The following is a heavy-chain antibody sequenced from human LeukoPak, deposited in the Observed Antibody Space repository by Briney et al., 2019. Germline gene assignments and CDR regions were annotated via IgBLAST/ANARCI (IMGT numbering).Heavy chain of an antibody. CDR2: IKQDGSEK. V-gene: IGHV3-7*01. D-gene: IGHD3-9*01. J-gene: IGHJ4*02. Sequence: GGSLRLSCAASGFTFSSYWMSWVRQAPGKGLEWVANIKQDGSEKYYVGSVKGRFTISRDNAKNSLYLQMNSLRAEDTAVYYCARVEDYDILTGFDYWGQGTLVTVSS. CDR1: GFTFSSYW. CDR3: ARVEDYDILTGFDY.